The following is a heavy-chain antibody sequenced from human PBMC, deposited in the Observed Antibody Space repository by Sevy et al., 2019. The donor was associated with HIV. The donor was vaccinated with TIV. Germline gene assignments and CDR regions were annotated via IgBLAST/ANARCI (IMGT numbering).Heavy chain of an antibody. J-gene: IGHJ4*02. CDR3: ARDLPPSATIVPHFDY. CDR1: GFTFASYE. Sequence: GGSLRLSCAASGFTFASYEMNWVRQAPGKGLEWVSCIGQSGATTYYSDSVNGRFTISRDNAKNSLYLQMNSLRAEDAAVYYCARDLPPSATIVPHFDYWGQGTLVTVSS. CDR2: IGQSGATT. V-gene: IGHV3-48*03. D-gene: IGHD1-26*01.